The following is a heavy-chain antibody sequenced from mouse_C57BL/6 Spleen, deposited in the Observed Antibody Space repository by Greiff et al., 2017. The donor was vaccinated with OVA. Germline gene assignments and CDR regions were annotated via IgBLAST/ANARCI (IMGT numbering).Heavy chain of an antibody. CDR2: FYPGSGSI. CDR1: GYTFTEYT. Sequence: QVQLKESGAELVKPGASVKLSCKASGYTFTEYTIHWVKQRSGQGLEWIGWFYPGSGSIKYNEKFKDKATLTADKSSSTAYMELSRLTSEDSAVYVCARHEAPMVTAIFDYWGQGTTLTVSS. V-gene: IGHV1-62-2*01. CDR3: ARHEAPMVTAIFDY. J-gene: IGHJ2*01. D-gene: IGHD2-3*01.